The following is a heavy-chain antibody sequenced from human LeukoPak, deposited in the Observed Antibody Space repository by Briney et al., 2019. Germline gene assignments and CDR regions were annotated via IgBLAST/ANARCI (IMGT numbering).Heavy chain of an antibody. CDR2: IDYSGST. CDR1: GGSITGYY. CDR3: ARQVRPGAGFDY. V-gene: IGHV4-59*08. Sequence: ASETLSLTCAVYGGSITGYYWSWIRQPPGKGLKWIGYIDYSGSTNSNPSLKSRVTISIHTSTSRFSLRLSSVTAADTALYYCARQVRPGAGFDYWGQGSLVSVSS. J-gene: IGHJ4*02.